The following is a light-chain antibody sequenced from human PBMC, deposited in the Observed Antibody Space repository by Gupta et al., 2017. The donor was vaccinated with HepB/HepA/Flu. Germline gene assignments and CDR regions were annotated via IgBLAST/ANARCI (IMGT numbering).Light chain of an antibody. CDR3: FSYVGSDNWV. V-gene: IGLV2-23*02. J-gene: IGLJ1*01. CDR1: SSDVGSYNL. Sequence: QSALTQPASVSGSPGQSITIPLTGTSSDVGSYNLVSWYQQHPGKAPKLLIYAVTERPSGVPDRFSGSKSGNTASLTVSGLQAEDEADYYCFSYVGSDNWVFGPGTKVTVL. CDR2: AVT.